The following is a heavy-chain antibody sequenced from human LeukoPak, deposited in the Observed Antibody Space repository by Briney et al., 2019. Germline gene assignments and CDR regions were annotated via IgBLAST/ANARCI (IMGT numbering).Heavy chain of an antibody. CDR3: ARGGLSIMGY. CDR1: GVTFSSYS. J-gene: IGHJ4*02. D-gene: IGHD2/OR15-2a*01. CDR2: ISSSGSTK. V-gene: IGHV3-48*01. Sequence: GGSLRLSCGASGVTFSSYSMNWVRQAPGKGLEWVSYISSSGSTKYYADSVKGRFTISRDNARNSLYLQMNSLRAEDTAVYFCARGGLSIMGYWGQGTLVTVSS.